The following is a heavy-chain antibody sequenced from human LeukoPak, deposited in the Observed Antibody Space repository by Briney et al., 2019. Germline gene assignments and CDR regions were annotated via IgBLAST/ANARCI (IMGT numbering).Heavy chain of an antibody. J-gene: IGHJ4*02. D-gene: IGHD5-18*01. V-gene: IGHV3-23*01. Sequence: GGSLRLSCAASGFNFSNYGMSWVRQAPGKGPEWVSAISGGGGTTYYADSVKGRFTISRDNSKNTLYLQMNSLRADDTAVYYCAREEGYIYGLLDYWGQGTLVTVSS. CDR1: GFNFSNYG. CDR3: AREEGYIYGLLDY. CDR2: ISGGGGTT.